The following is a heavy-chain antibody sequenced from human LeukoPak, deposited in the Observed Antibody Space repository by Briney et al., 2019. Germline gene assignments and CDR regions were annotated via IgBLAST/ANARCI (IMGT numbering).Heavy chain of an antibody. J-gene: IGHJ4*02. Sequence: GGSLRLSCAASGFTFSSYSMNWVRQAPGKWLEWVSSISSSSSYIYYADSVKGRFTISRDNAKNSLYLQMNSLRAEDTAVYYCARGGESFLGIAAAGRFDYWGQGTLVTVSS. CDR1: GFTFSSYS. V-gene: IGHV3-21*04. D-gene: IGHD6-13*01. CDR2: ISSSSSYI. CDR3: ARGGESFLGIAAAGRFDY.